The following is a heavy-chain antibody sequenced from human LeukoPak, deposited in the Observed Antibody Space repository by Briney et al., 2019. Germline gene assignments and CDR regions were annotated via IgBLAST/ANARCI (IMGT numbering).Heavy chain of an antibody. CDR1: GGSISSGGYS. D-gene: IGHD3-22*01. CDR2: IYHSGST. Sequence: SETLSLTCTVSGGSISSGGYSWSWIRQPPGKGLEWIGYIYHSGSTYYNPSLKSRVTISVDRSKNQFSLKLSSVTAADTAVYYCARGHVRSGYPFDYWGQGTLVTVSS. V-gene: IGHV4-30-2*01. J-gene: IGHJ4*02. CDR3: ARGHVRSGYPFDY.